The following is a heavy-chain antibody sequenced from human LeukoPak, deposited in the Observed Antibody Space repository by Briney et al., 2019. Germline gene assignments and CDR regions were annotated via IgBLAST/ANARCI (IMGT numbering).Heavy chain of an antibody. V-gene: IGHV6-1*01. Sequence: SQTLSLTCVISGDSVSSNSAAWNWIRQSPSRGLEWLGRTYYRSKWYNDYAVSVKSRITINPDTSKNQFSLQLNSVTPEDTAVYYCAREGGVAGPPLNFDYWGQGTLVTVSS. D-gene: IGHD6-13*01. J-gene: IGHJ4*02. CDR2: TYYRSKWYN. CDR1: GDSVSSNSAA. CDR3: AREGGVAGPPLNFDY.